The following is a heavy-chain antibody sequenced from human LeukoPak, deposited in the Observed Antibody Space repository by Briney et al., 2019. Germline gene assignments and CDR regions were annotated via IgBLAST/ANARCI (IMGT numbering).Heavy chain of an antibody. CDR3: ANGYGASFPRATY. Sequence: GGSLRLSCAASGIPFSVYGMHWVRQAPGKGLEWVSTISAGGSRTYYADSVKGRLTISRDNSKNTLYLQMNSLRAEDTAVYYCANGYGASFPRATYWGQGTLVTVSS. CDR2: ISAGGSRT. CDR1: GIPFSVYG. V-gene: IGHV3-23*01. J-gene: IGHJ4*02. D-gene: IGHD4-17*01.